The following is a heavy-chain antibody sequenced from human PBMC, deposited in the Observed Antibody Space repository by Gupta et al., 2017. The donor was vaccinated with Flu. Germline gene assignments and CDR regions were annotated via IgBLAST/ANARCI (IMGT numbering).Heavy chain of an antibody. V-gene: IGHV1-18*01. CDR3: ARDEGGPGLAGVY. Sequence: QVQLMQSGDEVKKPGASVKVSCRASGYTFTSYGITWVRQAPGQGLEYMGWISVYNGNTNDAQKLQDRVTMTTDTSTSTAYMELRSLRYDDTAVYYCARDEGGPGLAGVYWGEGTLVTVSS. CDR2: ISVYNGNT. D-gene: IGHD6-19*01. J-gene: IGHJ4*02. CDR1: GYTFTSYG.